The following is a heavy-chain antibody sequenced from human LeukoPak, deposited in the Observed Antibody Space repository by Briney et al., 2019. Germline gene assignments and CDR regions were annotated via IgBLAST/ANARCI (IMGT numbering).Heavy chain of an antibody. D-gene: IGHD5-18*01. CDR2: INTNTGNP. Sequence: GASVKVSCKASGYTFTNYAMNWVRQAPGQGLEWMGWINTNTGNPTYAQGFTGRFVFSLDTSVSTAYLQISSLKAEDTAVYYCARDKVRETAMKGRYCDYWGQGTLVTVSS. CDR1: GYTFTNYA. V-gene: IGHV7-4-1*02. J-gene: IGHJ4*02. CDR3: ARDKVRETAMKGRYCDY.